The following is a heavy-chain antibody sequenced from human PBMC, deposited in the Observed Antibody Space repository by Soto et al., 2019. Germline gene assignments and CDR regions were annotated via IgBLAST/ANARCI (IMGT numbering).Heavy chain of an antibody. Sequence: SETLSLTCTVSGGSISSGGYYWSWIRQHPGKGLEWIGYIYYSGSTYYNPSLKSRVTISVDTSKNQFSLKLSSVTAADTAVYYCARERVYCSSTSCYGGYYFDYWGQGTLVTVSS. CDR3: ARERVYCSSTSCYGGYYFDY. CDR1: GGSISSGGYY. CDR2: IYYSGST. J-gene: IGHJ4*02. V-gene: IGHV4-31*03. D-gene: IGHD2-2*01.